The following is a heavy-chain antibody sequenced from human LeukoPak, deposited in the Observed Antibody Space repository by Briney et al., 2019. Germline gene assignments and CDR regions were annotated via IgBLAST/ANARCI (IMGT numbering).Heavy chain of an antibody. V-gene: IGHV1-8*01. CDR2: MNPKSGNT. D-gene: IGHD1-1*01. CDR3: ARGYSPTIRTTGNDY. Sequence: ASVKVSCKASGYTITSHDINWVRQATGQGLEWMGWMNPKSGNTGYAQKFQGRVTMTRDTSTNTAYMELHSLRSEDTAVYYCARGYSPTIRTTGNDYWGQGTLVTVSS. J-gene: IGHJ4*02. CDR1: GYTITSHD.